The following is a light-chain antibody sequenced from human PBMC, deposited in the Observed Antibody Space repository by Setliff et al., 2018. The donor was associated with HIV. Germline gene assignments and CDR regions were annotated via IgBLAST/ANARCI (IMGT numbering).Light chain of an antibody. CDR1: SSDVGAFNY. V-gene: IGLV2-14*03. CDR2: DVT. CDR3: TSYTTSYTYV. Sequence: QSALTQPASVSGSPGQSITISCTGTSSDVGAFNYVSWYQQHPGTAPTLMISDVTNRPSGVSNRFSGPKSGNTASLTISGLQAEDEADYFCTSYTTSYTYVFGTGTKVTVL. J-gene: IGLJ1*01.